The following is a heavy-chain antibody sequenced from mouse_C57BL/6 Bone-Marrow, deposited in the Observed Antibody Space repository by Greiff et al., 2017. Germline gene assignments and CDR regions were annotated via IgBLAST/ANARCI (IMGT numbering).Heavy chain of an antibody. D-gene: IGHD1-2*01. J-gene: IGHJ2*01. CDR1: GYTFTSYW. V-gene: IGHV1-53*01. CDR3: ARAHYGGGDFDD. CDR2: INPSNGGT. Sequence: QVHVKQPGTELVKPGASVKLSCKASGYTFTSYWMHWVKQRPGQGLEWIGDINPSNGGTNYNEKFKGKATLTVDKSSSTAYMQLSSLTSEDSAVYYCARAHYGGGDFDDWGQGTTVTVSS.